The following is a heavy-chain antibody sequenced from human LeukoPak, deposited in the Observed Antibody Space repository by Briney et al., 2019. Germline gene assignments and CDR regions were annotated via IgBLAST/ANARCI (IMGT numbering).Heavy chain of an antibody. CDR3: ARDTGYYFGSGNYLYYFDY. V-gene: IGHV4-4*07. Sequence: PSETLSLTCTVFGGSISSYYWCWIRQPAGKGQEWIGRMYTRGSTNYNPSLRSRVTMSVDTSKNQFSLKLSSVTAADTAVYYCARDTGYYFGSGNYLYYFDYWGQGTLVTVSS. J-gene: IGHJ4*02. CDR1: GGSISSYY. CDR2: MYTRGST. D-gene: IGHD3-10*01.